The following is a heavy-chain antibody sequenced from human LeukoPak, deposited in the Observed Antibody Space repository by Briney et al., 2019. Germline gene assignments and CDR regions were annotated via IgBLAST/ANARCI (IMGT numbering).Heavy chain of an antibody. CDR3: ARGQQWLVGVYYFDY. D-gene: IGHD6-19*01. CDR2: IYHSGST. Sequence: SETLSLTCAVSGGSISSSNWWSWVRQPPGKGLEWIGEIYHSGSTNYNPSLKSRVTISADKSKNQFSLKLSSVTAADTAVYYCARGQQWLVGVYYFDYWGQGTLVTVSS. J-gene: IGHJ4*02. CDR1: GGSISSSNW. V-gene: IGHV4-4*02.